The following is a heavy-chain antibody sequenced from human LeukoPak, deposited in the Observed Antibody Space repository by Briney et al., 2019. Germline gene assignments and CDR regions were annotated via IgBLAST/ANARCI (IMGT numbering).Heavy chain of an antibody. CDR1: RFTFSVHW. Sequence: GGSLRLSCAASRFTFSVHWMHWVRQAPGKGLEWVSRINPDESDKAYADSVKGRFTISRDNAKNTLYLQMNSLRAEDTAVYYCARDQRDWFPQNSEIDYGGRGPLVTVSS. CDR3: ARDQRDWFPQNSEIDY. D-gene: IGHD3/OR15-3a*01. J-gene: IGHJ4*02. CDR2: INPDESDK. V-gene: IGHV3-74*01.